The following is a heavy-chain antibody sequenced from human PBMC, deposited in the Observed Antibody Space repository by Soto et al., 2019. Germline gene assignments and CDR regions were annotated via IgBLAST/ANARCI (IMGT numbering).Heavy chain of an antibody. CDR3: ARAYSMDV. V-gene: IGHV4-34*01. CDR1: GGSISGYY. Sequence: QVQLQQWGAGLLKPSETLSLTCAVYGGSISGYYWNWIRQPPGKGLEWIGDTNHSGNTKYNPSLTSRVPMSVDTSKNQFSLKLSSVTAADTAVYYCARAYSMDVWGQGTTVTVSS. J-gene: IGHJ6*02. CDR2: TNHSGNT.